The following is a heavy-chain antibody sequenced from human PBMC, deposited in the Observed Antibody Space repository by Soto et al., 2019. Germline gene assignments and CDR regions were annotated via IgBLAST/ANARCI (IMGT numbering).Heavy chain of an antibody. CDR1: GFTFSTYS. CDR3: ARPLVRGAPDS. D-gene: IGHD1-26*01. J-gene: IGHJ4*02. CDR2: IDPSSVYI. V-gene: IGHV3-21*01. Sequence: GGSLRLSCAASGFTFSTYSMHWVRQAPGKGLEWVSSIDPSSVYIFYAASLQGRFTVSRANAQNSFYLQMNSLRAEDTVVYYCARPLVRGAPDSWGQGT.